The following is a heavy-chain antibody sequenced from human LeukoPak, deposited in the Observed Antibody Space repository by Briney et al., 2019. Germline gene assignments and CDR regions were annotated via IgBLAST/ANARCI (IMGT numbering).Heavy chain of an antibody. CDR1: GGSISSSSYY. V-gene: IGHV4-39*07. CDR2: IYYSGST. D-gene: IGHD6-13*01. J-gene: IGHJ4*02. CDR3: ARRVNSGAAAGDYFDY. Sequence: SETLSLTCTVSGGSISSSSYYWGWIRQPPGTGLEWIGSIYYSGSTYYNPSLKSRVTISVDTSKNQFSLKLSSVTAADTAVYYCARRVNSGAAAGDYFDYWGQGTLVTVSS.